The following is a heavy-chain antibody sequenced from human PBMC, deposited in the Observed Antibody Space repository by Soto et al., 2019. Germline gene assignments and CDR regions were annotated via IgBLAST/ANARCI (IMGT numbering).Heavy chain of an antibody. V-gene: IGHV1-69*01. Sequence: QVQLVQSGAEVKKPGSSVKVSCKASGGTFSSYAISWVRQAPGQGLEWMGGIIPIFGTANYAQKFQGRVTITSDESTSTGYMELSSLRSEDTAVYYCARHPIPRIAAAAPYGMAVWGQGTTVTVS. CDR2: IIPIFGTA. D-gene: IGHD6-13*01. J-gene: IGHJ6*02. CDR3: ARHPIPRIAAAAPYGMAV. CDR1: GGTFSSYA.